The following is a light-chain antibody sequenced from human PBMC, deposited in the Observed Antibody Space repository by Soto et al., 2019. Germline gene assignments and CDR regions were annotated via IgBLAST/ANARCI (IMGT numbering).Light chain of an antibody. CDR3: QQFNNYPLT. CDR1: QAISSV. V-gene: IGKV1D-13*01. Sequence: AIQLTQSPSSLSASVGDRVTITCRASQAISSVLAWYQQKPGKAPKLLIYDASSLKTGVPSRFSGSESGTDFTLTISSLQPEDFATYYCQQFNNYPLTFGGGTKVEIK. CDR2: DAS. J-gene: IGKJ4*01.